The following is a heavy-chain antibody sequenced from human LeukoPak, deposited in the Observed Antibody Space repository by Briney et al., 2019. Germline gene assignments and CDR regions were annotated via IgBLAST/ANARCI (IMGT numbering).Heavy chain of an antibody. D-gene: IGHD2-15*01. CDR3: ARGSDCSGGSCYEFDY. V-gene: IGHV1-18*01. CDR2: ISAYNGNT. CDR1: GGTFRNYA. Sequence: ASVKVSCKASGGTFRNYAINWVRQAPGQGLEWMGWISAYNGNTNYAQKLQGRVTMTTDTSTSTAYMELRSLRSDDTAVYYCARGSDCSGGSCYEFDYWGQGTLVTVSS. J-gene: IGHJ4*02.